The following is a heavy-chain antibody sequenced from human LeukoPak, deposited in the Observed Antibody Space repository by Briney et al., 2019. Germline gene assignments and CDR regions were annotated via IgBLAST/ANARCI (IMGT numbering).Heavy chain of an antibody. V-gene: IGHV4-31*11. CDR1: GGSISSADFY. CDR2: IYYSGSA. Sequence: PSETLSLTCAVSGGSISSADFYWSWIRQHPGKGLEWIGFIYYSGSACYNPSLKSRVSISIDTSKDQFSLTLNSVTAADTAVYYCARGSDFFDYWGQGTLVTVSS. J-gene: IGHJ4*02. CDR3: ARGSDFFDY.